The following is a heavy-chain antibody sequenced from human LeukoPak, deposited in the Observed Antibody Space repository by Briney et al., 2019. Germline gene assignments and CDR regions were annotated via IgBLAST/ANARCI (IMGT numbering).Heavy chain of an antibody. Sequence: GASVKVSCKASGGTFSSYAISWVRQAPGQGLEWMGGIIPIFGTANYAQKFQGRVTITAVESTSTAYMELSSLRSEDTAVYYCAREGYCGGDCYGNWFDPWGQGTLVTVSS. CDR1: GGTFSSYA. D-gene: IGHD2-21*02. CDR3: AREGYCGGDCYGNWFDP. V-gene: IGHV1-69*13. J-gene: IGHJ5*02. CDR2: IIPIFGTA.